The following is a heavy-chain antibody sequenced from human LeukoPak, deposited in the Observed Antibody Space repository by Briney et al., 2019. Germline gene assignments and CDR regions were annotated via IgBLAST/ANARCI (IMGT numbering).Heavy chain of an antibody. V-gene: IGHV4-39*07. CDR3: ARSGPPAGRPDAFDI. CDR1: GGSITTSSYH. Sequence: KASETLSLTCTVSGGSITTSSYHWGWIRQPPGKGLEYIGTIYYSGSTYYNPSLRSRVTMSLDTSKNQFSLKLRSATAADTAVYYCARSGPPAGRPDAFDIWGQGTMVTVSS. CDR2: IYYSGST. D-gene: IGHD2-2*01. J-gene: IGHJ3*02.